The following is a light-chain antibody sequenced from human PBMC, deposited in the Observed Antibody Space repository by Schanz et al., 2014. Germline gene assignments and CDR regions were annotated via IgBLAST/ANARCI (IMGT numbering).Light chain of an antibody. CDR1: SSNIGTNT. J-gene: IGLJ7*01. Sequence: QSVLTQPPSASGTPGQRVTISCSGSSSNIGTNTVIWYQQFPGTAPKLLIYGNSNRPSGVPDRFSGSKSGTSASLAITGLXXXDEADYYCQSYDSSLSGKVFGGGTQLTVL. V-gene: IGLV1-40*01. CDR2: GNS. CDR3: QSYDSSLSGKV.